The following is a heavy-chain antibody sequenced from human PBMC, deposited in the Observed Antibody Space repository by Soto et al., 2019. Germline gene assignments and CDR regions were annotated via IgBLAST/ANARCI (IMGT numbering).Heavy chain of an antibody. CDR3: AREPYGDSQYFDY. J-gene: IGHJ4*02. CDR1: GFIFSSSS. V-gene: IGHV3-21*01. Sequence: GSLRLSCPASGFIFSSSSMNWVRQAPGKGLEWVSSISSSTSYIYYADSVKGRFTISRDNAKNSLYLQANSLRPEDTAVYYCAREPYGDSQYFDYWGQGTPVTV. D-gene: IGHD2-21*02. CDR2: ISSSTSYI.